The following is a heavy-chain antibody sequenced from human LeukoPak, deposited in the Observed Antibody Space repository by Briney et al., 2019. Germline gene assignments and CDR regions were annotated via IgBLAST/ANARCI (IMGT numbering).Heavy chain of an antibody. CDR3: ARGGQWLVMYYFDY. CDR2: FDPEDGET. Sequence: ASVKVSCKVSGYTLTELSMHWVRQAPGKGLEWMGGFDPEDGETIYAQKFQGRVTMTRNTSISTAYMELSSLRSEDTAVYYCARGGQWLVMYYFDYWGQGTLVTVSS. CDR1: GYTLTELS. D-gene: IGHD6-19*01. V-gene: IGHV1-24*01. J-gene: IGHJ4*02.